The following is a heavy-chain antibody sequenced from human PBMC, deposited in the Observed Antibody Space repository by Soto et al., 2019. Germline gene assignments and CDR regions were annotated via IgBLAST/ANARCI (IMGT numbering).Heavy chain of an antibody. D-gene: IGHD6-6*01. CDR2: IKSDGSIT. CDR3: ARDVGSSLNFDY. Sequence: PGGSLRLSCAASGFTFSSYWMHWVRQAPGKGLVWVSNIKSDGSITRYADSVKGRFTISRDNAKNSLYLQMSSLRDEDTAVYYCARDVGSSLNFDYWGQGTLVTVSS. J-gene: IGHJ4*02. V-gene: IGHV3-74*01. CDR1: GFTFSSYW.